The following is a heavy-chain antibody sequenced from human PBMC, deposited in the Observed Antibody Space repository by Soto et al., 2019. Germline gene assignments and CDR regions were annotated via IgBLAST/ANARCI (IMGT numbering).Heavy chain of an antibody. V-gene: IGHV3-48*03. J-gene: IGHJ4*02. CDR3: AIGYYSKKFDY. CDR1: GFSFSDYE. Sequence: EVHLVESGGGVVQPGGSLRLSCAASGFSFSDYEMNWVRQAPGKGLEWVSYSSRSGSTIEYADSVKGRFTISRDYAKTSLYLQMSSLRVEDTAVYYCAIGYYSKKFDYWGQGTLVSVSS. D-gene: IGHD3-22*01. CDR2: SSRSGSTI.